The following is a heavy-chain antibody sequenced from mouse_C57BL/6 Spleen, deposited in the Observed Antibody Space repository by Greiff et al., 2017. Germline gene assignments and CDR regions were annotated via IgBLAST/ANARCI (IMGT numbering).Heavy chain of an antibody. CDR3: ARVYGSSYFDY. J-gene: IGHJ2*01. V-gene: IGHV5-9*01. Sequence: EVMLVESGGGLVKPGGSLKLSCAASGFTFSSYTMSWVRQTPEKRLEWVATISGGGGNTYYPDSVKGRFTISRDNAKNTLYLQMSSLRSEDTALYYCARVYGSSYFDYWGQGTTLTVSS. CDR1: GFTFSSYT. CDR2: ISGGGGNT. D-gene: IGHD1-1*01.